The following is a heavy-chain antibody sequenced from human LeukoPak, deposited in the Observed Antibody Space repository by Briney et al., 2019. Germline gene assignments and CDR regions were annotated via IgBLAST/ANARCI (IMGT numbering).Heavy chain of an antibody. V-gene: IGHV3-21*01. CDR2: ISSSGSYI. Sequence: GGSLRLSCLASGSTFSSYSMNWVRQAPGKGLEWVSSISSSGSYIYYADSVKGRFTISRDNAKNSLYLQMNSLRAEDTAVYYCARMGTPADAFDIWGQGTMVTVSS. CDR3: ARMGTPADAFDI. CDR1: GSTFSSYS. J-gene: IGHJ3*02.